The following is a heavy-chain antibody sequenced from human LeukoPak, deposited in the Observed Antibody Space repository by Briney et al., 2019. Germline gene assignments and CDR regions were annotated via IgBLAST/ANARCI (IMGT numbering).Heavy chain of an antibody. D-gene: IGHD2-15*01. CDR2: IIPIFGTA. CDR1: GGTFSSYA. CDR3: ARDEYCSGGSCYSD. J-gene: IGHJ4*02. V-gene: IGHV1-69*13. Sequence: SVKVSCKASGGTFSSYAISWVRQAPGQGLEWMGGIIPIFGTANYAQQFQGRVTITADESTSTAYMELSSLRSEDTAVYYCARDEYCSGGSCYSDWGQGTLVTVSS.